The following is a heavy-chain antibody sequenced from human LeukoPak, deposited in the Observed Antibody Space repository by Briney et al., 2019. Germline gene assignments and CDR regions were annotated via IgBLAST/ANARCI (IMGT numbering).Heavy chain of an antibody. Sequence: GGSLRLSCAASGFTFSDYYMSWIRQAPGKGLEWVSYISSSGSSIHYADSVKGRFTISRDNAKNSLYLQMSSLRADDTAVYYCARRPYSSSWYYFDYWGQGTLVTVSS. CDR3: ARRPYSSSWYYFDY. J-gene: IGHJ4*02. CDR1: GFTFSDYY. V-gene: IGHV3-11*04. CDR2: ISSSGSSI. D-gene: IGHD6-13*01.